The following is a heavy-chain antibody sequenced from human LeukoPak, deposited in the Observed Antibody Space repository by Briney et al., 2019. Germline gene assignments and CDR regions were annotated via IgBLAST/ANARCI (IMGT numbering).Heavy chain of an antibody. CDR3: ARIMVRGVIKSGMDV. J-gene: IGHJ6*02. CDR2: IYPGDSDT. CDR1: GYSFTSYW. Sequence: GESLKISCKGSGYSFTSYWIGWVRQMPGKGLEWMGIIYPGDSDTRYSPSFQSQVTISADKSISTAYLQWSSLKASDTAMYYCARIMVRGVIKSGMDVWGQGTTVTVSS. V-gene: IGHV5-51*01. D-gene: IGHD3-10*01.